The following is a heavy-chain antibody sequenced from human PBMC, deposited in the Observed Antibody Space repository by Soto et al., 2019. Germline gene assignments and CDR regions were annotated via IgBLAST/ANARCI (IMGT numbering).Heavy chain of an antibody. CDR3: ARHLSHICDF. D-gene: IGHD3-3*02. J-gene: IGHJ4*02. CDR2: IKPGTPDI. CDR1: GYEFGSAW. V-gene: IGHV5-51*01. Sequence: GESVKISCKAFGYEFGSAWIGWVRQMPGKGLEWMGIIKPGTPDIRYSPSLRGHVTISADEGLSTAYLQWYSPKPSDSGMYYRARHLSHICDFWGQWTLVTVSS.